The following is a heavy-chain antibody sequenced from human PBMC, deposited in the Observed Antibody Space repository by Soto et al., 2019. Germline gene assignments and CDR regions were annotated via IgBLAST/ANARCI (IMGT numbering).Heavy chain of an antibody. J-gene: IGHJ5*02. CDR3: ARDHGITIFGVASRFDP. CDR1: GFTFSSYW. V-gene: IGHV3-7*03. D-gene: IGHD3-3*01. CDR2: IKQDGSEK. Sequence: PVGSLRLSCAASGFTFSSYWMSWVRQAPGKGLEWVANIKQDGSEKYYVDSVKGRFTISRDNAKNSLYLQMNSLRAEDTAVYYCARDHGITIFGVASRFDPWGQGTLVTVSS.